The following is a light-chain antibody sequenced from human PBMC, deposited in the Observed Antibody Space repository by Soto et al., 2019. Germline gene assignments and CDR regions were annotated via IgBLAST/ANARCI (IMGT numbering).Light chain of an antibody. CDR3: CSYAGSTTFV. V-gene: IGLV2-23*03. Sequence: QSVLTQPASVSGSPGQSITISCTGTSSDVGSYNLVSWYQQHPGKAPKLMIYEGTKRPSGLSNRFSGSKSGNTVSLTISGLQAEDEADYYCCSYAGSTTFVFGGGTKVTVL. CDR2: EGT. J-gene: IGLJ2*01. CDR1: SSDVGSYNL.